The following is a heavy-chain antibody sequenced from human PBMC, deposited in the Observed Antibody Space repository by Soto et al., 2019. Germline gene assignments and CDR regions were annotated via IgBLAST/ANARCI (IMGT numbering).Heavy chain of an antibody. CDR3: ARQVGSTINFPFFEY. J-gene: IGHJ4*02. D-gene: IGHD1-26*01. CDR2: IYYSGNT. CDR1: Y. V-gene: IGHV4-39*01. Sequence: YRIRNQKPLGKGLEWIGSIYYSGNTYYNPSLKSRVAISADTSKNQFSLKLSPVTATDTAVYYCARQVGSTINFPFFEYWGKGALVTVSS.